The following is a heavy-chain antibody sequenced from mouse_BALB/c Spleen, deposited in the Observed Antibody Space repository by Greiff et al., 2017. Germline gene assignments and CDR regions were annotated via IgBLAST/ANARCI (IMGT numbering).Heavy chain of an antibody. CDR3: ARPLITTARYFDV. D-gene: IGHD1-2*01. CDR1: GDSITSGY. V-gene: IGHV3-8*02. J-gene: IGHJ1*01. Sequence: EVQVVESGPSLVKPSQTLSLTCSVTGDSITSGYWNWIRKFPGNKLEYMGYISYSGSTYYNPSLKSRISITRDTSKNQYYLQLNSVTTEDTATYYCARPLITTARYFDVWGAGTTVTVSS. CDR2: ISYSGST.